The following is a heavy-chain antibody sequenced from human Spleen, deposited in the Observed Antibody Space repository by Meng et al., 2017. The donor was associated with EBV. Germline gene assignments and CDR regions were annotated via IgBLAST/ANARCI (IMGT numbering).Heavy chain of an antibody. CDR2: IYYSGST. Sequence: QGQLQESGPGLVKPSETLSLTCNVAGASVSRVNYYWSWIRQPPGKGLEWIGYIYYSGSTNYNSSLKSRVAISVDASKNHFSLTLSSVTAADTAVYYCARRGYSRRFFDLWGRGTLVTVSS. V-gene: IGHV4-61*03. CDR3: ARRGYSRRFFDL. D-gene: IGHD6-13*01. CDR1: GASVSRVNYY. J-gene: IGHJ2*01.